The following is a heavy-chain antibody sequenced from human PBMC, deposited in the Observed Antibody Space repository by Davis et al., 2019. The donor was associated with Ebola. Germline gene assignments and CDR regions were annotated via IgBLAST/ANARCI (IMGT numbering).Heavy chain of an antibody. D-gene: IGHD3-10*01. CDR3: ARDLGPRGYYGSGSPILSGG. CDR2: IYYSGST. Sequence: MPSETLSLTCAVYGGSFSGYYWSWIRQPPGKGLEWIGYIYYSGSTNYNPSLKSRVTISVDTSKNQFSLKLSSVTAADTAVYYCARDLGPRGYYGSGSPILSGGWGQGTTVTVSS. V-gene: IGHV4-59*01. J-gene: IGHJ6*02. CDR1: GGSFSGYY.